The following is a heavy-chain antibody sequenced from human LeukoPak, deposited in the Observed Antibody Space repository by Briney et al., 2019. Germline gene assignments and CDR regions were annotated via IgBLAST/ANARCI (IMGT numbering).Heavy chain of an antibody. CDR1: GFTFSSYW. CDR3: AGASYGGIDY. CDR2: INSDGSST. D-gene: IGHD4/OR15-4a*01. V-gene: IGHV3-74*01. J-gene: IGHJ4*02. Sequence: GGSLRLSCAASGFTFSSYWMHWVRQAPGKGLVWVSRINSDGSSTSYAGSVKGRFTISRDNAKNTLYLQMNSLRAEDTAVCYCAGASYGGIDYWGQGTLVTVSS.